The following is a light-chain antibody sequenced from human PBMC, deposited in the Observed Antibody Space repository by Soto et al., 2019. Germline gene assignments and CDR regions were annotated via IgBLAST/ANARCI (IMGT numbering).Light chain of an antibody. CDR1: QSVSSS. Sequence: EIVMTQSPATLSVSPGERATLSCRASQSVSSSLAWYQQKPGQAPRPLMFGASSRATGIPARFSGSGSGTEFTLTIFSLQSEDFAVYYCQQYDTWPRTFGQGTKLEIK. V-gene: IGKV3-15*01. J-gene: IGKJ2*01. CDR2: GAS. CDR3: QQYDTWPRT.